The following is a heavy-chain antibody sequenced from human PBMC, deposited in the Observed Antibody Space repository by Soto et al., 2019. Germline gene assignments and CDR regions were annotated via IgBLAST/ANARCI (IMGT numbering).Heavy chain of an antibody. CDR2: INPTSGGT. CDR1: GYTFTGYY. CDR3: ARVVVVTDANYYYYGMDV. V-gene: IGHV1-2*02. D-gene: IGHD2-2*01. Sequence: GDSLKGSCKASGYTFTGYYMHWVRQAPGQGLEWMGWINPTSGGTNYAQKFQGRVTMTRDTSISTAYMELSRPRSDDTAVYYCARVVVVTDANYYYYGMDVWGQGKTLTVSS. J-gene: IGHJ6*02.